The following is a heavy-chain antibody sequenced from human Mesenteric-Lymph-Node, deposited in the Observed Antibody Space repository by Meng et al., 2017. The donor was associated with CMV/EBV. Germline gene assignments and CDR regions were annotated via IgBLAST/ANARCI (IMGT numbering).Heavy chain of an antibody. CDR2: IRYDGSNK. Sequence: GESLKISCAASGFTFSSYGMHWVRQAPGKGLEWVAFIRYDGSNKYYADSVKGRFTISRDNSKNTLYLQMNSLRAEDTAVYYCARGAGDYYYHAMDVWGQGTTVTVSS. D-gene: IGHD4-17*01. CDR1: GFTFSSYG. CDR3: ARGAGDYYYHAMDV. V-gene: IGHV3-30*02. J-gene: IGHJ6*02.